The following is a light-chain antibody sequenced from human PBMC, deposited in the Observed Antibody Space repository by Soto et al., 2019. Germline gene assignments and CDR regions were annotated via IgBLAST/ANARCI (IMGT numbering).Light chain of an antibody. V-gene: IGKV1-5*01. CDR2: DAS. Sequence: DIQMTQSPSALSASVGDRVTITCRASQSISSWLAWYQQKPGKAPKLLIYDASSLESRVPSRFSGRGSWTEFTLTISGLRPDDFATYYCQQYNTYSYTFGQGTKLEIK. CDR3: QQYNTYSYT. CDR1: QSISSW. J-gene: IGKJ2*01.